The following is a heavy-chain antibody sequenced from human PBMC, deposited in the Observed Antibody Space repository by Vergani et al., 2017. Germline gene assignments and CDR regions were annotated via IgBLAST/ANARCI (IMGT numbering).Heavy chain of an antibody. V-gene: IGHV1-18*04. CDR1: GYTFTSYG. CDR3: ARDPDFVVVPAAPDYYYYYGMDV. J-gene: IGHJ6*02. CDR2: ISAYNGNT. D-gene: IGHD2-2*01. Sequence: QVQLVQSGAEVKKPGASVKVSCKASGYTFTSYGISWVRQAPGQGLEWMGWISAYNGNTNYAQKLQGRVTMTTDTSTSTAYMELRSLRSDDTAVYYCARDPDFVVVPAAPDYYYYYGMDVWGQGTTVTVSS.